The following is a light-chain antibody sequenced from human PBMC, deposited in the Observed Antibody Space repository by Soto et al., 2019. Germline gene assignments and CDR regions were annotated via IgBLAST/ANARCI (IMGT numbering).Light chain of an antibody. CDR1: QSVSSSY. J-gene: IGKJ5*01. CDR2: DAS. Sequence: EIVLTQSPGTLSLSPGERATLSCRASQSVSSSYLAWYQQKPGQAPRLLISDASNRATGIPARFSGSGSGTDFTLTISSLEPEDFAVYYCQHRSEWPVSFGQGTRLETK. V-gene: IGKV3D-20*02. CDR3: QHRSEWPVS.